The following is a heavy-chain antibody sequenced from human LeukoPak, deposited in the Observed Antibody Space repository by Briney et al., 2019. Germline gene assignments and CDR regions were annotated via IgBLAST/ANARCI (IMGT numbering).Heavy chain of an antibody. CDR2: IYSGGST. CDR3: ARAGYPDAFDI. J-gene: IGHJ3*02. V-gene: IGHV3-53*04. Sequence: SGGSLRLSCAASGFTFSNYGMHWVRQAPGKGLEWVSVIYSGGSTYYADSAKGRFTISRHNSKNTLYLQMNSLRAEDTAVYYCARAGYPDAFDIWGQGTMVTVSS. D-gene: IGHD1-1*01. CDR1: GFTFSNYG.